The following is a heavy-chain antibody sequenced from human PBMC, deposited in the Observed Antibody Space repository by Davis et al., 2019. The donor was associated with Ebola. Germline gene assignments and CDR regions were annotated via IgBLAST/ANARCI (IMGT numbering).Heavy chain of an antibody. J-gene: IGHJ4*02. Sequence: MPSETLSLTCTVSADSFSTYYWSWIRQPPGKALEWIGYIYYSGSTNYNPSLESRVTISIDTSKNQFSLKLSSVTAADTAVYYCARGSLRWHRDCGYWGQGTLVTVSS. CDR2: IYYSGST. CDR3: ARGSLRWHRDCGY. D-gene: IGHD4-23*01. CDR1: ADSFSTYY. V-gene: IGHV4-59*12.